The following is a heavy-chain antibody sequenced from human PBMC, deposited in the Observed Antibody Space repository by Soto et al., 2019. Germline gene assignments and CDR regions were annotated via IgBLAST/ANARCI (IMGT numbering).Heavy chain of an antibody. V-gene: IGHV4-39*01. CDR3: ATGGGIAAADV. CDR2: IYYSGST. Sequence: QLQLQQSGPGLVKPSETLSLTCTVSGGSISSSRNYWGWIRQPPGKGLEWIASIYYSGSTYYNPSLNRXXTXSXXTSQPPLFPKRPSVTATDPAVYYCATGGGIAAADVWGQGALVTVSS. CDR1: GGSISSSRNY. J-gene: IGHJ4*02. D-gene: IGHD6-25*01.